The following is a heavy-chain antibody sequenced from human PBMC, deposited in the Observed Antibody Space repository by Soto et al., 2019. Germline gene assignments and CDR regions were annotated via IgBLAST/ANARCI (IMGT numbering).Heavy chain of an antibody. CDR1: GGSIGSGGYY. Sequence: SETLSLTCTVSGGSIGSGGYYWSGIRQHPGKGLEWIGSSYYSGITYYNPSPKSRVTISVDTCKNQFSLKLRSVTAADTAVYCCARSPGYYFDYWGQGTLVTDSS. J-gene: IGHJ4*02. CDR2: SYYSGIT. V-gene: IGHV4-31*03. CDR3: ARSPGYYFDY.